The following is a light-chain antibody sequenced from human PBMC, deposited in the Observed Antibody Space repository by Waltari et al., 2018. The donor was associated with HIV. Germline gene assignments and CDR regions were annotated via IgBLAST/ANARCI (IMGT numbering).Light chain of an antibody. V-gene: IGKV1-39*01. Sequence: DIQITPSPSSLSASVGARVTITCRASKSISSYLNWYQQKPGKAPKLLIYAASSLQSGVPSRFSGSGSGTDFTLTISSLQPEDFATYYCQQSYSTPQTFGQGTKVEIK. J-gene: IGKJ1*01. CDR3: QQSYSTPQT. CDR2: AAS. CDR1: KSISSY.